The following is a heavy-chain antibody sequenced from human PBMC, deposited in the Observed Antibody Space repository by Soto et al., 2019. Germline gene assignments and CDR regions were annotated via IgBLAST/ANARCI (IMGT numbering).Heavy chain of an antibody. CDR3: VRRHVSATGIDWFDP. CDR1: GYTFASYG. J-gene: IGHJ5*02. D-gene: IGHD6-13*01. Sequence: ASVKVSCKASGYTFASYGIHWVRQAPGQRLEWMGWINAANGDTKYSPKFQGRVTITRDTSASTAYMELSSLRSEDTAVYYCVRRHVSATGIDWFDPWGQGTLVTVSS. CDR2: INAANGDT. V-gene: IGHV1-3*01.